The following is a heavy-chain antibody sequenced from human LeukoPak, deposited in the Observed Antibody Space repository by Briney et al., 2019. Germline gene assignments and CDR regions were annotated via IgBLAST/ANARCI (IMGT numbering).Heavy chain of an antibody. Sequence: GGSLRLSCAASGFTFSSYAMHWVRQAPGKGLEWVAVISYDGSNKYYADSVKGRFTISRDNSKNTLYLRMNSLRAEDTAVYYCASLLVDGGDWGQGTLVTVSS. CDR1: GFTFSSYA. CDR3: ASLLVDGGD. D-gene: IGHD2-8*02. J-gene: IGHJ4*02. CDR2: ISYDGSNK. V-gene: IGHV3-30*01.